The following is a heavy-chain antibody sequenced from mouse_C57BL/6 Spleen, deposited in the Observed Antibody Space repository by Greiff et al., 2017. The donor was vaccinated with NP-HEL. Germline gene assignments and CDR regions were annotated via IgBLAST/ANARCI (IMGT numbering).Heavy chain of an antibody. J-gene: IGHJ1*03. CDR3: ARGRDGYYWYFDV. Sequence: QVQLQQPGAELVRPGSSVKLSCKASGYTFTSYWMDWVKQRPGQGLEWIGNIYPSDSETHYNQKFKDKATLTVDKSSSTAYMQLSSLTSEDSAVYYCARGRDGYYWYFDVWGTGTTVTVSS. D-gene: IGHD2-3*01. CDR1: GYTFTSYW. V-gene: IGHV1-61*01. CDR2: IYPSDSET.